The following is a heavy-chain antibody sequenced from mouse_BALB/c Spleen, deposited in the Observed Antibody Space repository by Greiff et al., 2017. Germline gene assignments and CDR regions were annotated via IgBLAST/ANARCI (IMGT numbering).Heavy chain of an antibody. V-gene: IGHV1-61*01. CDR2: IHPPDSET. D-gene: IGHD2-14*01. CDR1: GYSFTSYW. CDR3: ARHRYDVGFAY. Sequence: VKLQQPGAELVRPGASVKLSCKASGYSFTSYWMNWVKQRPGQGLEWIGMIHPPDSETRLNQKFKDKATLTVDKSSSTAYMQLSSPTSEDSAVYYCARHRYDVGFAYWGQGTLVTVSA. J-gene: IGHJ3*01.